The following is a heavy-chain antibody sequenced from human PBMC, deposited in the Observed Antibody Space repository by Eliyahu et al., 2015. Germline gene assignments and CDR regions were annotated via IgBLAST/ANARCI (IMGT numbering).Heavy chain of an antibody. J-gene: IGHJ4*02. CDR1: GGSISSSSYY. CDR3: ASPPPHYYDSSGIYYFDY. Sequence: QLQLQESGPGLVKPSETLSLTCTVXGGSISSSSYYWGWIRQPPGKGLEWIGSIYYSGSTYYNPSLKSRVTISVDTSKNQFSLKLSSVTAADTAVYYCASPPPHYYDSSGIYYFDYWGQGTLVTVSS. CDR2: IYYSGST. D-gene: IGHD3-22*01. V-gene: IGHV4-39*01.